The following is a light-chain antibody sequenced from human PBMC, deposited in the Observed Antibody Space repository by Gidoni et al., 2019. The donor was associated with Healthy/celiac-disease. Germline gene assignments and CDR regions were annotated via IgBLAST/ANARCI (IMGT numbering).Light chain of an antibody. CDR1: QSVSSY. V-gene: IGKV3-11*01. Sequence: EIVLTQSPATLSLSPGERATLSCRASQSVSSYLAWYQQKPGQAPRLLIYEASNRDTGIPARFSGSGSGTEFTLTISSLEPEDFAIYYCQQHSNWLLTFGGGTKVEIK. CDR3: QQHSNWLLT. CDR2: EAS. J-gene: IGKJ4*01.